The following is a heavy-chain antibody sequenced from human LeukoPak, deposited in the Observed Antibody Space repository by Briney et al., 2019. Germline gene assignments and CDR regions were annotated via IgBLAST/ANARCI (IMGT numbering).Heavy chain of an antibody. CDR1: GGSIDNYY. J-gene: IGHJ4*02. V-gene: IGHV4-4*07. CDR3: ARDTGSFDL. CDR2: FHATGSS. Sequence: SETLCLTCTVSGGSIDNYYWSWIRQPAGKGLEWIGRFHATGSSSYNPSLKSRVTMSADKSETQFSLKVTSVTAADTAVYYCARDTGSFDLWGPGALVTVSS. D-gene: IGHD1-26*01.